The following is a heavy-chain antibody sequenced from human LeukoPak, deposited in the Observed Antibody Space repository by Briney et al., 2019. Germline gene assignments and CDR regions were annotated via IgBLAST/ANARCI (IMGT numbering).Heavy chain of an antibody. CDR1: GGSIITRSYY. Sequence: ASETLSLTCTVSGGSIITRSYYWGWLRQPPGKGLEWIGSIYYSGSTYYNPSLKSRVTISVDTSKNQFSLKLSSVTAADTAVYYCARRASGRYFDWLLSNDYWGQGTLVTVSS. V-gene: IGHV4-39*01. J-gene: IGHJ4*02. D-gene: IGHD3-9*01. CDR3: ARRASGRYFDWLLSNDY. CDR2: IYYSGST.